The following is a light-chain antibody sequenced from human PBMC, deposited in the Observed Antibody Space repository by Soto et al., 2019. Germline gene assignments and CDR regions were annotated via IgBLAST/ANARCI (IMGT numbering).Light chain of an antibody. CDR3: QQYNDWPPLT. CDR1: QSITTN. J-gene: IGKJ4*01. V-gene: IGKV3-15*01. CDR2: GAS. Sequence: EKVLTQSPVTLSVSLGERATLSCRASQSITTNLAWYQQKPGQAPRLLIFGASNRATGIPARFSGSCSGTEFSLTISSLQSEDSAIYYCQQYNDWPPLTFGGGTKVEI.